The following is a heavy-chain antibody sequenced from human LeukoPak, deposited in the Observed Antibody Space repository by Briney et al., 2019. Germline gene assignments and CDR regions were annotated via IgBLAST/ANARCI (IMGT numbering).Heavy chain of an antibody. V-gene: IGHV1-46*01. Sequence: ASVKVSCKASGYTFTSYYMHWVRQAPGQGLEWKGIINPSGGSTSYAQKFQGRVTMTRDMSTSTVYMELSSLRSEDTAVYYCARALEGATRGYWFDPWGQGTLVTVSS. CDR3: ARALEGATRGYWFDP. D-gene: IGHD1-26*01. J-gene: IGHJ5*02. CDR1: GYTFTSYY. CDR2: INPSGGST.